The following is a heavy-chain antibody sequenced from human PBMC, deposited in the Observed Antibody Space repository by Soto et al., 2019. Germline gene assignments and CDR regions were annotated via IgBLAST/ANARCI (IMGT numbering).Heavy chain of an antibody. J-gene: IGHJ6*02. D-gene: IGHD6-19*01. CDR1: GFPCIDYY. CDR3: ARWGSSGWYGENYYGMDV. Sequence: GGSLRLSCAASGFPCIDYYMSWIRQATGKGLEWVSYISSSSSYTNYADSVKGRFTISRDNAKNSLYLQMNSLRAEDTAVYYCARWGSSGWYGENYYGMDVWGQGTTVTVSS. CDR2: ISSSSSYT. V-gene: IGHV3-11*03.